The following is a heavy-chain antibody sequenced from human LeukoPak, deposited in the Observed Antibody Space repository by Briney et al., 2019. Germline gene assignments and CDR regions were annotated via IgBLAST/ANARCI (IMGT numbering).Heavy chain of an antibody. Sequence: ESGPTLVKPTETLTLTCTVSGFSLSNARMGVSWIRQPPGEALEWLAHIFSNDEKSYSTSLKSRLTISKDTSKSQVVLTMTNMDPVDTATYYCARILRKPRGIVVVIEFDYWGQGTLVTVSS. D-gene: IGHD3-22*01. V-gene: IGHV2-26*01. CDR3: ARILRKPRGIVVVIEFDY. J-gene: IGHJ4*02. CDR2: IFSNDEK. CDR1: GFSLSNARMG.